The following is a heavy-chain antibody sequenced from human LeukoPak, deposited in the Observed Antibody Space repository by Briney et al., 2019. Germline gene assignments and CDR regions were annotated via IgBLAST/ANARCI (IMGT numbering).Heavy chain of an antibody. D-gene: IGHD4-17*01. CDR3: ARHYRPLDYGELGNYYYYYYMDV. CDR2: INPNSGGT. Sequence: ASVKVSCKASGYTFTGYYMHWVRQAPGQGLEWMGWINPNSGGTNYAQKFQGRVTMTRDTSISTAYLQWSSLKASDTAMYYCARHYRPLDYGELGNYYYYYYMDVWGKGTTVTVSS. V-gene: IGHV1-2*02. J-gene: IGHJ6*03. CDR1: GYTFTGYY.